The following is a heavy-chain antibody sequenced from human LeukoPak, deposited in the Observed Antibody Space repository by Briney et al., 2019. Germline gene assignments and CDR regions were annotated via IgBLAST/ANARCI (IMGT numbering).Heavy chain of an antibody. CDR2: INPSGGST. J-gene: IGHJ4*02. CDR1: GYTFTSYY. Sequence: GASVKVSCKAPGYTFTSYYMHWVRQAPGQGLEWMGIINPSGGSTIYAQKFQGRVTMTRDTSTSTVYMELSSLRSEDTAVYYCARDHSSGWYVSDYWGQGTLVTVSS. D-gene: IGHD6-19*01. V-gene: IGHV1-46*01. CDR3: ARDHSSGWYVSDY.